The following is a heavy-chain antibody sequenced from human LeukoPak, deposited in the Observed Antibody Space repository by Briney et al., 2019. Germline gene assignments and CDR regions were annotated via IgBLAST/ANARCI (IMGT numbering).Heavy chain of an antibody. J-gene: IGHJ4*02. V-gene: IGHV4-61*02. D-gene: IGHD6-6*01. CDR1: GGSISSGSYY. Sequence: PSETLSLTCTVSGGSISSGSYYWSWIRQPAGKGLKWIGRIYASGSTNYNPSLKSRVTISVDTSKNQFSLKLSSVTAADTAVYYCARGVAPSIAAGTILSFDYWGQGTLVTVSS. CDR2: IYASGST. CDR3: ARGVAPSIAAGTILSFDY.